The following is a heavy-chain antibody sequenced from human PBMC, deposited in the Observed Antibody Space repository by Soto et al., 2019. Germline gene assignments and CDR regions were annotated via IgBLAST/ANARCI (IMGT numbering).Heavy chain of an antibody. D-gene: IGHD6-6*01. Sequence: EVQLVESGGGLVKPGGSLRLSCAASGFPFINAWMTWVRQAPGKGLEWVGRIKSKTDGGAIDYGAPVKNRFTISRDDSKNTLYLQMNSLKTEATAVYYCTTAGPHSNSSIWFDPWGQGTLVTVSS. CDR2: IKSKTDGGAI. V-gene: IGHV3-15*01. J-gene: IGHJ5*02. CDR3: TTAGPHSNSSIWFDP. CDR1: GFPFINAW.